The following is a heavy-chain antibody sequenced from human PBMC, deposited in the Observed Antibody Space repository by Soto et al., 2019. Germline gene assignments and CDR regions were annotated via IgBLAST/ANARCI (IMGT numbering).Heavy chain of an antibody. CDR2: IYHSGST. V-gene: IGHV4-4*02. CDR3: ASAGVVVVAATQGREGYYFDY. Sequence: NPSETLSLTCAVSGGSISSSNWWSWVRQPPGKGLEWIGEIYHSGSTNYNPSLKSRVTISVDKSKNQFSLKLSSVTAADTAVYYCASAGVVVVAATQGREGYYFDYWGQGTLVTVSS. J-gene: IGHJ4*02. CDR1: GGSISSSNW. D-gene: IGHD2-15*01.